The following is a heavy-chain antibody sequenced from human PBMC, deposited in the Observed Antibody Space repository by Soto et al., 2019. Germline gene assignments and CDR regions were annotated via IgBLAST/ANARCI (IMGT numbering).Heavy chain of an antibody. CDR2: IYYSGST. J-gene: IGHJ6*02. D-gene: IGHD6-13*01. CDR1: GGSISSYY. Sequence: SETLSLTCTVSGGSISSYYWSWIRQAPGKGLEWIGYIYYSGSTNYNPSLKSRVTISVDTSKNQFSLKLSSVTAADTAVYYCARDYIAAAGTTPYYYYYYGMDVWGQGTTVTVSS. V-gene: IGHV4-59*01. CDR3: ARDYIAAAGTTPYYYYYYGMDV.